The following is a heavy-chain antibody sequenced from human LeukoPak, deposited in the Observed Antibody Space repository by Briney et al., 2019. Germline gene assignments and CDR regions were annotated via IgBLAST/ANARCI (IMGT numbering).Heavy chain of an antibody. V-gene: IGHV4-59*08. CDR3: ARLSNSGWYGKEGDY. Sequence: SETLSLTCTVPGGSISSYYWSWIRQPPGKGLEWIGYIYYSGTTNYNPSLKSRVTISVDTSRNQFSLKLSSVTAADTAVYYCARLSNSGWYGKEGDYWGQGTLVTVSS. CDR1: GGSISSYY. D-gene: IGHD6-19*01. CDR2: IYYSGTT. J-gene: IGHJ4*02.